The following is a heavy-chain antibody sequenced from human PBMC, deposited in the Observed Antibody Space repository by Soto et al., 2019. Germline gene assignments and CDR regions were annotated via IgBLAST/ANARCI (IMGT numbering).Heavy chain of an antibody. J-gene: IGHJ4*02. CDR3: ATFFGGPGGLCGWPWYFDH. D-gene: IGHD6-19*01. CDR2: IRGSGGTT. Sequence: EVQLLESGGGLVQPGGSLRLSCAASGFTFSNYAMSWVRQAPGKGLEWVSAIRGSGGTTYNADSVKGRFTISRDNSKNTLFLQMDSLIAEDTVVYYCATFFGGPGGLCGWPWYFDHWGQGTLVTVSS. V-gene: IGHV3-23*01. CDR1: GFTFSNYA.